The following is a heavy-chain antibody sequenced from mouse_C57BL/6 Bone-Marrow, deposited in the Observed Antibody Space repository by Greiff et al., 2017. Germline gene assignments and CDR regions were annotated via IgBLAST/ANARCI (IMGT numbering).Heavy chain of an antibody. V-gene: IGHV1-81*01. Sequence: QVQLQQSGAELARPGASVKLSCKASGYTFTSYGISWVKQRTGQGLEWIGEIYPRSGNTYYNEKFKGKATLTADKSSSTAYMELRSLTSEDSAVYFCARSADYGSCYYFDYWGQGTTLTVSS. CDR3: ARSADYGSCYYFDY. CDR1: GYTFTSYG. D-gene: IGHD1-1*01. CDR2: IYPRSGNT. J-gene: IGHJ2*01.